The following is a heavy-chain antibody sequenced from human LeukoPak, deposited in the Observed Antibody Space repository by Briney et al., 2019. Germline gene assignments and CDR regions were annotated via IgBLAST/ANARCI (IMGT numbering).Heavy chain of an antibody. CDR2: IIPIFGTA. D-gene: IGHD3-3*01. J-gene: IGHJ6*03. Sequence: ASVKVSCKASGGTFSSYAISWVRQAPGQGLEWMGGIIPIFGTANYAQKFQGRVTITTDESTSTAYMELSSLRSEDTAVYYCARGSPDTIFGVVNYYYYYYMDVWGKGTTVTVSS. V-gene: IGHV1-69*05. CDR1: GGTFSSYA. CDR3: ARGSPDTIFGVVNYYYYYYMDV.